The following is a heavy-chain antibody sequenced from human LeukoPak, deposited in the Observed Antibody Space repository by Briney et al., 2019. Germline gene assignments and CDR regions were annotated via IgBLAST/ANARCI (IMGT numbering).Heavy chain of an antibody. CDR1: GYTFTSYD. J-gene: IGHJ6*03. CDR2: MNPNSGNT. V-gene: IGHV1-8*03. D-gene: IGHD4-11*01. CDR3: ARGPVTTSLNYYYYYMDV. Sequence: ASVKVSCKASGYTFTSYDINWVRQAPGQGLEWMGWMNPNSGNTGYAQKFQGRVTITRNTSISTAYMELSSLRSEDTAVYYCARGPVTTSLNYYYYYMDVWGKGTTVTASS.